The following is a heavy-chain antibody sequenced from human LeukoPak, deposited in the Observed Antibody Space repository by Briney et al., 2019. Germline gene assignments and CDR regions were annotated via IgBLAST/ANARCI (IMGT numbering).Heavy chain of an antibody. J-gene: IGHJ4*02. Sequence: GGSLRLSCAASGLTVSNTYMTWVRQAPGKGLEWVSLIYSGGATFYADSVKGRFTISRDNSKNTLYLQMNSLRADDTAIYYCARGHEALDYWGQGTLVTVSS. CDR2: IYSGGAT. CDR3: ARGHEALDY. V-gene: IGHV3-53*01. CDR1: GLTVSNTY.